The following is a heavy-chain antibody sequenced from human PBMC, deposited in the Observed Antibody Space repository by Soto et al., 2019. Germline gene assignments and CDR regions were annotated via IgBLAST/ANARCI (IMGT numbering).Heavy chain of an antibody. V-gene: IGHV1-3*01. Sequence: GASVKVSCKASGYTFTSYAMYWVRQAPGQRLEWMGWINAGNGNTKYSQKFQGRVTITRDTSASTAYMELSSLRSEDTAVYYCARDQTIKNSSSLGYWGQGTLVTVSS. CDR1: GYTFTSYA. CDR3: ARDQTIKNSSSLGY. CDR2: INAGNGNT. J-gene: IGHJ4*02. D-gene: IGHD6-13*01.